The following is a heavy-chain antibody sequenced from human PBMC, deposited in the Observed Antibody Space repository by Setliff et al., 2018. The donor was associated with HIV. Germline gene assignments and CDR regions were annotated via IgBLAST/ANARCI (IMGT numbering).Heavy chain of an antibody. CDR1: GFTFKIYA. V-gene: IGHV3-23*01. J-gene: IGHJ4*02. CDR2: ISNSGGNT. CDR3: AKVDDGQCNTFNCRDFDY. D-gene: IGHD1-1*01. Sequence: GGSLRLSCKASGFTFKIYAMSWLRQAPGKGLEWVSAISNSGGNTYYADSVKGRFTISRDNSENTLYLQMNSLRPEDTAIYYCAKVDDGQCNTFNCRDFDYWGRGTLVTVSS.